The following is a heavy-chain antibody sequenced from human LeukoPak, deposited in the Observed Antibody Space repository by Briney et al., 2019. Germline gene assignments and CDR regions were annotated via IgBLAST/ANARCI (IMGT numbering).Heavy chain of an antibody. J-gene: IGHJ6*03. V-gene: IGHV3-30-3*01. D-gene: IGHD4-11*01. CDR2: ISYDGSNK. CDR3: ARSTTFSYYYYMDV. Sequence: GGSLRLSCAASGFTFSSYAMHWVRQAPGKGLEWVAVISYDGSNKYYADSVKGRFTISRDNSKNTLYLQMNSLRAKDTAVYYCARSTTFSYYYYMDVWGKGTMVTVSS. CDR1: GFTFSSYA.